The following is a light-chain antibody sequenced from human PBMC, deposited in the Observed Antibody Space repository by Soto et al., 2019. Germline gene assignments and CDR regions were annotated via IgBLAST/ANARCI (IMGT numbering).Light chain of an antibody. CDR3: SSYTSSSTRV. V-gene: IGLV2-14*01. CDR2: EVS. CDR1: SSDVGGYNY. J-gene: IGLJ3*02. Sequence: QSALTQPASVSGSPGQSITISCTGTSSDVGGYNYVSWYQQHPGKAPKLIIYEVSNRPSGVSNRFSGSKSGNTDSLTISGLQAEDEADYYCSSYTSSSTRVFGGGTQLTVL.